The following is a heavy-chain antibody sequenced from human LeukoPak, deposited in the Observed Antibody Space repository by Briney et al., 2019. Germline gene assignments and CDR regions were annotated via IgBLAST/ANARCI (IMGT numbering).Heavy chain of an antibody. Sequence: SETLSLTCTVSGGSISSHYWSWIRQPPGKGLEWIGYIYYSGSTNYNPSLKSRVTISVDTSKNQFSLKLSSVTAADTAVYYCARFYSYGPVYSDYWGQGTLVTVSS. CDR3: ARFYSYGPVYSDY. J-gene: IGHJ4*02. D-gene: IGHD5-18*01. V-gene: IGHV4-59*11. CDR2: IYYSGST. CDR1: GGSISSHY.